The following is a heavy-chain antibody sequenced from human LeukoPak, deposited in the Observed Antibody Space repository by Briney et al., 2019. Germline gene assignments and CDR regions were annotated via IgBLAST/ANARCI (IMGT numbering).Heavy chain of an antibody. CDR2: INPNSGGT. CDR3: ARLDGGNPAGTDY. CDR1: GYTFTSYY. J-gene: IGHJ4*02. V-gene: IGHV1-2*02. Sequence: ASVKVSCKASGYTFTSYYMHWVRQAPGQGLEWMGWINPNSGGTNYAQKFQGRVTMTRDTSISTAYMELSRLRSDDTAVYYCARLDGGNPAGTDYWGQGTLVTVSS. D-gene: IGHD4-23*01.